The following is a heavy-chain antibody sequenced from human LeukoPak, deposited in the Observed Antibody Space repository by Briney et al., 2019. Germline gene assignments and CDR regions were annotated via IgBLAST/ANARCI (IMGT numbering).Heavy chain of an antibody. D-gene: IGHD6-13*01. CDR1: GVTFSSFA. V-gene: IGHV3-64*01. CDR2: ISSNGGST. Sequence: GGSLRLSCADSGVTFSSFAMHWVRQAPGKGLEYVSAISSNGGSTYYANSVKGRFTISRDNSKNTLYLQMGSLRAEDMAVYYCARVGYTSYYYYGMDVWGQGTTVTVSS. CDR3: ARVGYTSYYYYGMDV. J-gene: IGHJ6*02.